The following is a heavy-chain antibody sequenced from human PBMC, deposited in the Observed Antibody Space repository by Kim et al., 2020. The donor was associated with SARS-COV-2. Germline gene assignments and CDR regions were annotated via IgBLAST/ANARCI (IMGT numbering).Heavy chain of an antibody. CDR3: ARDGTGEMATRSLDY. D-gene: IGHD5-12*01. V-gene: IGHV1-46*01. CDR1: GYTFTSYY. CDR2: INPSGGST. J-gene: IGHJ4*02. Sequence: ASVKVSCKASGYTFTSYYMHWVRQAPGQGLEWMGIINPSGGSTSYAQKFQGRVTMTRDTSTSTVYMELSSLRSEDTAVYYCARDGTGEMATRSLDYWGQGTLVTVSS.